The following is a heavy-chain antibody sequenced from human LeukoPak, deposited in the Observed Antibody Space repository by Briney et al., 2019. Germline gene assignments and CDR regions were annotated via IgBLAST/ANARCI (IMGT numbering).Heavy chain of an antibody. D-gene: IGHD3-3*01. CDR1: GYTFTSYD. Sequence: ASVKVSCKASGYTFTSYDINWVRQATGQGLEWMGWMNPNSGNTGYAQKFQGRVTMTRNTSISTAYMELSSLGSEDTAVYYCARSVVTIFGVVIKTIKNYYYYGMDVWGQGTTVTVSS. J-gene: IGHJ6*02. CDR2: MNPNSGNT. V-gene: IGHV1-8*01. CDR3: ARSVVTIFGVVIKTIKNYYYYGMDV.